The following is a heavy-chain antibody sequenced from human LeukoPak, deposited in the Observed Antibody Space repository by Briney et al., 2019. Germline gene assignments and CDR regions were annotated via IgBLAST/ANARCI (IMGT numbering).Heavy chain of an antibody. CDR1: GACFSGYY. V-gene: IGHV4-59*01. Sequence: SETLSLTCAVYGACFSGYYGSWIRRPPGKGMEGIGYIYYSGSTNYNPSLKSRVTISVDTSNDQFSLNLSSVTAADTAVYYCARTYSGYEYKDYFDYWGQGTLVTVPS. D-gene: IGHD5-12*01. J-gene: IGHJ4*02. CDR3: ARTYSGYEYKDYFDY. CDR2: IYYSGST.